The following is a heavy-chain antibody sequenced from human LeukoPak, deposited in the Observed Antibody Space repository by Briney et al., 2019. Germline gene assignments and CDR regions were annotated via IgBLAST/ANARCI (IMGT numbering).Heavy chain of an antibody. V-gene: IGHV1-18*01. J-gene: IGHJ4*02. Sequence: GASVKVSCKASGYTFTSYGISGVRQAPGQGLEWMGWISAYNGNTNYAQKLQGRVTMTTDTSTSTAYMELRSLRSDDTAVYYCARVYYYDSSGFIADYWGQGTLVTVSS. D-gene: IGHD3-22*01. CDR3: ARVYYYDSSGFIADY. CDR1: GYTFTSYG. CDR2: ISAYNGNT.